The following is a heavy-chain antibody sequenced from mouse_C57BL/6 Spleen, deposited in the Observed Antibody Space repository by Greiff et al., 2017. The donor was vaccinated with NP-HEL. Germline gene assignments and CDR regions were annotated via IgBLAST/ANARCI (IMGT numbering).Heavy chain of an antibody. CDR1: GYTFTSYW. V-gene: IGHV1-55*01. Sequence: QVQLKQPGAELVKPGASVKMSCKASGYTFTSYWITWVKQRPGQGLEWIGDIYPGSGSTNYNEKFKSKATLTVDTSSSTAYMQLSSLTSEDSAVYYCASRYYYDSVYWFFDVWGTGTTVTVSS. CDR3: ASRYYYDSVYWFFDV. J-gene: IGHJ1*03. CDR2: IYPGSGST. D-gene: IGHD1-1*01.